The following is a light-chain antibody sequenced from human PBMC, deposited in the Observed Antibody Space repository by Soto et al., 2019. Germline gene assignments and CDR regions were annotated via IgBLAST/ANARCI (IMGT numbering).Light chain of an antibody. CDR3: QQRSNWPRT. Sequence: EIVLTQSPATLSLSPGERATLSCRASQSVSSYLAWYQQKPGQAPRLLIYDAPNRATGIPARFSGSGSGTDFTLTISSLEPEDFAVYYCQQRSNWPRTFGQGTRWIS. V-gene: IGKV3-11*01. CDR1: QSVSSY. J-gene: IGKJ1*01. CDR2: DAP.